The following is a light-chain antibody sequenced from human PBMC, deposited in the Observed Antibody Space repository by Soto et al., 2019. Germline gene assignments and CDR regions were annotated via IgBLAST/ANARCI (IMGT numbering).Light chain of an antibody. Sequence: QSALTQPPSVSGSAEQSVTISCTGTSSDVGGYNRVSWYQQPPGTAPKLIIYDVTKRPSGVPDRFSGSKSGNTASLTISGLQAEDEADYYYCSYAGSYSWIFGGGTKLTVL. CDR2: DVT. CDR1: SSDVGGYNR. V-gene: IGLV2-11*01. CDR3: CSYAGSYSWI. J-gene: IGLJ2*01.